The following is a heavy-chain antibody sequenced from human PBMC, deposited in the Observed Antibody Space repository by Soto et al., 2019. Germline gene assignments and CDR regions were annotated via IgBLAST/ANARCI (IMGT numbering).Heavy chain of an antibody. CDR2: IWYDGSNK. Sequence: QVQLVESGGGVVQPGRSLRLSCAASGFTFSSYGMHWVRQAPGKGLEWVAVIWYDGSNKYYADSVKGRFTISRDNSKNTLYLQMNSLRAEDTAVYYCARGHTLVTRGWYFDLWGRGTLVTVSS. V-gene: IGHV3-33*01. CDR3: ARGHTLVTRGWYFDL. J-gene: IGHJ2*01. D-gene: IGHD3-16*01. CDR1: GFTFSSYG.